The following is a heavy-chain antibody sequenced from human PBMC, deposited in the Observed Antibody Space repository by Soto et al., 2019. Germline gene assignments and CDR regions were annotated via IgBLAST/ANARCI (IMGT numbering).Heavy chain of an antibody. Sequence: GGSLRLSCASSGSNFSNYEMLWVRQAPGKELEWVSYMSSRGTTRDSADSVKGRFSISRDNAKNSLYLQMNSLRAEDTAMYYCARDRRRDAFDIWGQGTMVTVSS. CDR3: ARDRRRDAFDI. V-gene: IGHV3-48*03. J-gene: IGHJ3*02. CDR1: GSNFSNYE. CDR2: MSSRGTTR.